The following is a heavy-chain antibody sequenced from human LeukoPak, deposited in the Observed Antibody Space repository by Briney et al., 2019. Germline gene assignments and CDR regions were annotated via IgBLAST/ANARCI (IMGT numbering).Heavy chain of an antibody. V-gene: IGHV3-7*03. CDR3: AKDFGYDILTGYRDY. J-gene: IGHJ4*02. CDR2: IKQDGSEK. Sequence: GGSLRLSCAASGFTFSSYWMSWVGQAPGKGLEWVANIKQDGSEKYYVDSVKGRFTISRDNAKNSLYLQMNSLRAEDTALYYCAKDFGYDILTGYRDYWGQGTLVTVSS. D-gene: IGHD3-9*01. CDR1: GFTFSSYW.